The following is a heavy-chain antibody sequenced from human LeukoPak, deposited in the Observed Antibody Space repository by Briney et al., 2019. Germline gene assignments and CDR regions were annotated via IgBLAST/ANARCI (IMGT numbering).Heavy chain of an antibody. Sequence: PSETLSLTCTVSGGSISSSSYYWGWIRQPPGKGLEWIGSIYYSGSTYYNPSLKSRVTISVDTSKNQFSLKLSSVTAADAAVYYCARAAATIGVDYWGQGTLVTVSS. D-gene: IGHD5-12*01. CDR3: ARAAATIGVDY. J-gene: IGHJ4*02. V-gene: IGHV4-39*07. CDR2: IYYSGST. CDR1: GGSISSSSYY.